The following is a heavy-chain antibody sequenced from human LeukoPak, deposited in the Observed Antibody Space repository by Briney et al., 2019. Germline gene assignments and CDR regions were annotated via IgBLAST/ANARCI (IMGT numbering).Heavy chain of an antibody. D-gene: IGHD3-10*01. J-gene: IGHJ4*02. CDR2: IIPILGIA. CDR1: GGTFSSYA. Sequence: GASVNVSCKASGGTFSSYAISWVRQAPGQGLEWMGRIIPILGIANYEQKFQGRVTITADKSTSTAYMELSSLRSEDTAVYYCASWYYYGSGSSNFDYWGQGTLVTVSS. V-gene: IGHV1-69*04. CDR3: ASWYYYGSGSSNFDY.